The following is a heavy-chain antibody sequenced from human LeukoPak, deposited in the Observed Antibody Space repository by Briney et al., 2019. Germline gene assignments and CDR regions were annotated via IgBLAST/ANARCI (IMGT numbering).Heavy chain of an antibody. CDR1: GFTFSSYA. D-gene: IGHD2-21*02. V-gene: IGHV3-23*01. CDR3: AKQGPARIPIVVVTAMAH. Sequence: GGSLRLSCAASGFTFSSYAMSWVRQAPGKGLEWVSAISGSGGSTYYADSVKGRFTISRDNSKNTLHLQMNSLRAEDTAVYYCAKQGPARIPIVVVTAMAHWGQGTLVTVSS. CDR2: ISGSGGST. J-gene: IGHJ4*02.